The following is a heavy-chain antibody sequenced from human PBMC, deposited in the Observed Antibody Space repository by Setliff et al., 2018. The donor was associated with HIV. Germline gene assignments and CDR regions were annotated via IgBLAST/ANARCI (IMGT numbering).Heavy chain of an antibody. Sequence: PSETLSLTCTVSGGSISNSDFYWGWIRQSPGKGLEWIGSIYYRGATYYNPTLQSRVTISADTSKNQFYLKLTSVTAADTAIYYCARDSRYFGYSSSFGDYWGQGTLVTVSS. CDR2: IYYRGAT. D-gene: IGHD6-13*01. V-gene: IGHV4-39*02. J-gene: IGHJ4*02. CDR3: ARDSRYFGYSSSFGDY. CDR1: GGSISNSDFY.